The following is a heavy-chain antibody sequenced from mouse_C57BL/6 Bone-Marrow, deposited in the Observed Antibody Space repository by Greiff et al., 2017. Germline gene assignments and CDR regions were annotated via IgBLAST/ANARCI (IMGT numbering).Heavy chain of an antibody. CDR1: GYTFTNYW. J-gene: IGHJ2*01. CDR3: ARYPGGYYFDY. Sequence: QVQLQQSGAELVRPGTSVKMSCKASGYTFTNYWIGWAKQRPGHGLEWIGDIYPGGGYTNYNEKFKGKATLAADKSSCTAYMQFSSLTSEDSAIYYCARYPGGYYFDYWGQGTTLTVSS. CDR2: IYPGGGYT. V-gene: IGHV1-63*01. D-gene: IGHD1-1*02.